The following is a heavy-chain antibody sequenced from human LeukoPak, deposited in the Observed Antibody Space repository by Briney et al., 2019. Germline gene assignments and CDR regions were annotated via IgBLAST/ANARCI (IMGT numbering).Heavy chain of an antibody. CDR1: GFTFSSYG. V-gene: IGHV3-23*01. CDR3: AKSLGFWELRDFDY. J-gene: IGHJ4*02. Sequence: PGGSLRLSCAASGFTFSSYGMSWVRQAPGKGLEWVSAISGSGGSTYYADSVKGRFTISRDNSKNTLYLQMNSLRAEDTAVYYCAKSLGFWELRDFDYWGQGTLVTVSS. CDR2: ISGSGGST. D-gene: IGHD1-26*01.